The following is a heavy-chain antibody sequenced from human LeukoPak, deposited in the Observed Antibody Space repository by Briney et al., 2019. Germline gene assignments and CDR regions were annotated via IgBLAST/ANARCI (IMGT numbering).Heavy chain of an antibody. J-gene: IGHJ4*02. D-gene: IGHD4-17*01. CDR3: AKRPSDYGDYVSYFDY. CDR1: GFSFISYG. Sequence: PGGSLRLSCAASGFSFISYGMHWVRQAPGKGLEWVGVISDEGRSKDYADSVKGRFTISRDNSKDTLYLQMNSLRDEDTAVYYCAKRPSDYGDYVSYFDYWGQGTLVTVSS. V-gene: IGHV3-30*18. CDR2: ISDEGRSK.